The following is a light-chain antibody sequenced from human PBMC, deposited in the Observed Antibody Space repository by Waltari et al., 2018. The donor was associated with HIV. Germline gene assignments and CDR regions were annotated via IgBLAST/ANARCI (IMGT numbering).Light chain of an antibody. CDR2: GNS. CDR1: SSNIGAGYD. CDR3: QSYDSNLSGL. V-gene: IGLV1-40*01. J-gene: IGLJ2*01. Sequence: QSDLTQPPSASAAPGPRVTISCTGSSSNIGAGYDVPWYQQVPGRHPKVVIYGNSNRPSGVPDRFSGSKSGSSASLVITGLQSEDEADYYCQSYDSNLSGLFGGGTKVTVL.